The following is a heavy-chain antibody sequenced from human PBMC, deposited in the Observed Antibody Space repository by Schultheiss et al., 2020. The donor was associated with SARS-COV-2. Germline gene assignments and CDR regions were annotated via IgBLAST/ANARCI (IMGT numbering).Heavy chain of an antibody. D-gene: IGHD1-26*01. CDR1: GFTFGDYA. V-gene: IGHV3-49*04. J-gene: IGHJ4*02. CDR2: IRSKAYGGTT. CDR3: TRQAVGAGGYFDY. Sequence: GGSLRLSCTASGFTFGDYAMSWVRQAPGKGLEWVGFIRSKAYGGTTEYAASVKGRFTISRDDSKSIAYLQMNSLKTEDTAVYYCTRQAVGAGGYFDYWGQGTLVTVSS.